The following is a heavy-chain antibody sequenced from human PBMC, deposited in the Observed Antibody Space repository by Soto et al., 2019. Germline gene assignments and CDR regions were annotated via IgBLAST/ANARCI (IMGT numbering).Heavy chain of an antibody. V-gene: IGHV4-30-4*01. CDR2: TYYSGST. CDR3: VRYCSGGSCYEGRSSLFDY. J-gene: IGHJ4*02. Sequence: PSETLSLTCTVSGGSISSGCYYWSWIRQPPGKGLEWIGYTYYSGSTYYNPSLKSRVTISVDTSKNQFSLKLSSVTAADTAVYYCVRYCSGGSCYEGRSSLFDYWGQGTLVTVSS. D-gene: IGHD2-15*01. CDR1: GGSISSGCYY.